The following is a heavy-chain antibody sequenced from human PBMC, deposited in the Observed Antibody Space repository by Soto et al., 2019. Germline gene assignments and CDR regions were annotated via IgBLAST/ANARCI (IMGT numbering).Heavy chain of an antibody. CDR3: AHSIVYFDWLLEPPRY. V-gene: IGHV2-5*02. CDR2: IYWDDDK. J-gene: IGHJ4*02. Sequence: QITLKESGPTLVKPTQTLTLTCTFSGFSLSTSGVGAGWIRQPPGKALEWLALIYWDDDKRYSPSLKSRLTITKDTSKNQVVLTMTNMDPVDTATYYCAHSIVYFDWLLEPPRYWGQGTLVTVSS. CDR1: GFSLSTSGVG. D-gene: IGHD3-9*01.